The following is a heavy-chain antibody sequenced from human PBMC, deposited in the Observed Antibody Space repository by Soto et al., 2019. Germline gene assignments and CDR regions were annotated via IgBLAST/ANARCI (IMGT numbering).Heavy chain of an antibody. V-gene: IGHV4-30-4*01. CDR2: IYYSGST. Sequence: SETLSLTCTVSGGSISSGDYHWSWIRQPPGKGLEWIGYIYYSGSTYYNPSLKSRVTISVDTSKNQFSLKLSSVTAADTAVYYCARAEYYGSGSYYPDYFDYWGQGTLVTVSS. CDR3: ARAEYYGSGSYYPDYFDY. CDR1: GGSISSGDYH. J-gene: IGHJ4*02. D-gene: IGHD3-10*01.